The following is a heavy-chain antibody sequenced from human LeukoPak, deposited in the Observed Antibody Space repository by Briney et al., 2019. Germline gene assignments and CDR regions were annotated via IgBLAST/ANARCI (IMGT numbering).Heavy chain of an antibody. D-gene: IGHD2-2*01. J-gene: IGHJ4*02. CDR1: GASIGSDGYS. CDR2: IYHSGSS. CDR3: ARGPIVLLPPAMGFFDY. V-gene: IGHV4-30-2*01. Sequence: PSETLSLTCAVSGASIGSDGYSWGWIRQPPGKGLEWIGYIYHSGSSYYNPSLKSRVTISLDRSKNQFSLNLNSVTAADTAVYYCARGPIVLLPPAMGFFDYWGRGTLVTVSS.